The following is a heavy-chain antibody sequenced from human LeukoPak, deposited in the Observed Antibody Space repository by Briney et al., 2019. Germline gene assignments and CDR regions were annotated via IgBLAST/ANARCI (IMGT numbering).Heavy chain of an antibody. V-gene: IGHV1-46*01. Sequence: ASVKVSCKASGYTFTSYYMHWVRQAPGQGLEWMGIINPSGGSTSYAQKFQGRVTMTRDTSTSTVYMELRSLRSDDTAVYYCARGRRTVTTQYGCDYWGQGTLVTVSS. CDR1: GYTFTSYY. D-gene: IGHD4-17*01. J-gene: IGHJ4*02. CDR2: INPSGGST. CDR3: ARGRRTVTTQYGCDY.